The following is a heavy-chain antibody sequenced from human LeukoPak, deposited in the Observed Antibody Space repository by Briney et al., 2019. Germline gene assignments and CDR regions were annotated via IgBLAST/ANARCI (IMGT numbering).Heavy chain of an antibody. Sequence: PSETLSLTCAVYGGSFSGYYWSWIRQPPGKGLEWIGEINHSGSTNYNPSLKSRVTISVDTSKNQFSLKLSSVTAADTAVYYCARKGAVATNYYYYYMDVWGKGTTVTVSS. J-gene: IGHJ6*03. CDR1: GGSFSGYY. CDR2: INHSGST. V-gene: IGHV4-34*01. CDR3: ARKGAVATNYYYYYMDV. D-gene: IGHD5-12*01.